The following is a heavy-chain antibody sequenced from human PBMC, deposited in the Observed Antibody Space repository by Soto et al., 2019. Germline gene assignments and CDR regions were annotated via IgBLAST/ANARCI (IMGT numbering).Heavy chain of an antibody. CDR1: GFSLSTGGVG. V-gene: IGHV2-5*02. CDR2: IYWDDDK. J-gene: IGHJ4*02. CDR3: AHRPSYCSGGSCYSGFDY. Sequence: QITLKESGPTLVKPTQTLTLTCTFSGFSLSTGGVGVGWIRQPPGKALEWLALIYWDDDKRYSPSLKSRLTITKXPXXXQXXLTMTNMDPVDTATYYCAHRPSYCSGGSCYSGFDYWGQGTLVTVSS. D-gene: IGHD2-15*01.